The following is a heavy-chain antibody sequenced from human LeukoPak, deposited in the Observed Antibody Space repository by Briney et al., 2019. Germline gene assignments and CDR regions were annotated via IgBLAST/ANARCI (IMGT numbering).Heavy chain of an antibody. D-gene: IGHD3-10*02. CDR3: ARVGQTLLVFGAFDI. CDR1: GGTFSSYA. J-gene: IGHJ3*02. V-gene: IGHV1-69*17. Sequence: SVKVSCKASGGTFSSYAISWVRQAPGQGLEWMGGIIPIFGIANYAQKFQGRVTITADKSTSTAYMELSSLRSEDTAVYYCARVGQTLLVFGAFDIWGQGTMVTVSS. CDR2: IIPIFGIA.